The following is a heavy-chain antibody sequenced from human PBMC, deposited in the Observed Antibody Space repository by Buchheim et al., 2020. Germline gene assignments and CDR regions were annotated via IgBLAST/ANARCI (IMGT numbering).Heavy chain of an antibody. CDR1: GFNFSDHY. D-gene: IGHD3-22*01. CDR3: ARGYYDSSGAQGMEY. V-gene: IGHV3-72*01. CDR2: TGNKANYYYT. Sequence: EVQLVESGGGLVQPGGSLRLSCAASGFNFSDHYMDWVRQVPGKGLEWVGRTGNKANYYYTQYAASVKGRFTISRDDSMNSVFLQMNSLKSEDTGVYYCARGYYDSSGAQGMEYWGQGAL. J-gene: IGHJ4*02.